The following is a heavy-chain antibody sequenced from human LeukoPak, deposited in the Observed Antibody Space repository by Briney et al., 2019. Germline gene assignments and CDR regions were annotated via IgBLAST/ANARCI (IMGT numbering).Heavy chain of an antibody. CDR3: ARPLYEERLLPDY. CDR1: GFTSSSYA. D-gene: IGHD3-3*01. Sequence: GRSLRLSCAASGFTSSSYAMHWVRQAPGKGLEWVAVISYDGSNKYYADSVKGRFTISRDNSKNTLYLQMNSLRAEDTAVYYCARPLYEERLLPDYWGQGTLVTVSS. CDR2: ISYDGSNK. J-gene: IGHJ4*02. V-gene: IGHV3-30*04.